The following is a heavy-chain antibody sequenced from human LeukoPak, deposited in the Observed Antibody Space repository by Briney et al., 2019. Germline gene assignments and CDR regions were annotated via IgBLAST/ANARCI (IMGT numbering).Heavy chain of an antibody. Sequence: GGSLRLSCAASGFTFNIYAMSWVRQAPGKGLEWVSSITSSGDVTFYADSVKDRFTISRDNSKNTLYLQMSRLRAEDTAVYYCAKDRPNYHESNGHYYRPNGDYWGQGTLVTVSS. D-gene: IGHD3-22*01. CDR2: ITSSGDVT. CDR1: GFTFNIYA. J-gene: IGHJ4*02. V-gene: IGHV3-23*01. CDR3: AKDRPNYHESNGHYYRPNGDY.